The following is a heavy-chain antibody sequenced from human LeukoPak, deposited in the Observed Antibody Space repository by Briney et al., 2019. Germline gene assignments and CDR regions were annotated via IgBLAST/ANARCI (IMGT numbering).Heavy chain of an antibody. D-gene: IGHD1-26*01. Sequence: GGSLRLSCAASGFTFSSYSMNWVRQAPGKGLEWVSYISGSGDTIYYADSVKGRFTISRDNAKNSLFLQMNSLRAEDTAVYYCARDGAPARYWGQGTLATVSS. CDR1: GFTFSSYS. V-gene: IGHV3-48*01. J-gene: IGHJ4*02. CDR2: ISGSGDTI. CDR3: ARDGAPARY.